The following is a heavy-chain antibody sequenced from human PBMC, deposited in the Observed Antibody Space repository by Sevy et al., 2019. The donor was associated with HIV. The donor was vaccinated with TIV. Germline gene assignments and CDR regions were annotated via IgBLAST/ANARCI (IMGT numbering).Heavy chain of an antibody. D-gene: IGHD6-19*01. Sequence: GGSLRLSCAASGFTFDDYAMHWVRQAPGKSLEWVSGISWNSGSIGYADSVKGRFTISRDNAKNSLYLQMNSLRAEDTALYYCAKDIKPQVAVAGNLLNYWGQGTLVTVSS. CDR3: AKDIKPQVAVAGNLLNY. CDR2: ISWNSGSI. CDR1: GFTFDDYA. V-gene: IGHV3-9*01. J-gene: IGHJ4*02.